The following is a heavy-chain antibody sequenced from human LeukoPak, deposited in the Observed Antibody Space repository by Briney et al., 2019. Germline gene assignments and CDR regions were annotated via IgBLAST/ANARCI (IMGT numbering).Heavy chain of an antibody. CDR3: ARVYYDSSGYPDY. J-gene: IGHJ4*02. CDR1: GVSFSSYA. CDR2: ISSNGGST. D-gene: IGHD3-22*01. V-gene: IGHV3-64*01. Sequence: PGGSLRLSCAASGVSFSSYAMRWVRQAPRKRLEYVSAISSNGGSTYYANSLKGRFTISRDNSKNTLYLQLGRLRAEDMAVYYCARVYYDSSGYPDYWGEGTVVTVSS.